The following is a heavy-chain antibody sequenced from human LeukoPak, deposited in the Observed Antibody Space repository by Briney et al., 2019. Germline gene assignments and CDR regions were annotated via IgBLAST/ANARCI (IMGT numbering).Heavy chain of an antibody. D-gene: IGHD5-18*01. V-gene: IGHV4-34*01. CDR2: INHSGST. J-gene: IGHJ4*02. CDR1: GGSFSGYY. Sequence: PSETLSLTCAVYGGSFSGYYWSWIRQPPGKGLEWIGEINHSGSTNYNPSLKSRVTISVDTSKNQFSLKLSSVTAADTAVYYCARGHSYGQPYYFDYWGQGTLVTVSS. CDR3: ARGHSYGQPYYFDY.